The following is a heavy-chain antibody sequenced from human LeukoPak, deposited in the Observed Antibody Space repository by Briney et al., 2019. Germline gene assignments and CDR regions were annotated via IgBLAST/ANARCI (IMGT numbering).Heavy chain of an antibody. Sequence: SETLSLTCTVSGGSISSYYWSWIRQPPGKGLEWIGEINHSGSTNYNPSLKSRVTISVDTSKNQFSLKLSSVTAADTAVYYCRGVPAAISRYYYYYYMDVWGKGTTVTVSS. CDR3: RGVPAAISRYYYYYYMDV. V-gene: IGHV4-34*01. CDR1: GGSISSYY. J-gene: IGHJ6*03. CDR2: INHSGST. D-gene: IGHD2-2*02.